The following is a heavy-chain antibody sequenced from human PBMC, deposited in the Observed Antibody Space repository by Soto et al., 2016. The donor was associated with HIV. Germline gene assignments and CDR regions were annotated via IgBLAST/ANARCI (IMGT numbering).Heavy chain of an antibody. D-gene: IGHD4-17*01. V-gene: IGHV4-39*01. CDR1: GGSISSSSYN. CDR2: ISYSGRT. CDR3: ARPPDGGEGFQH. Sequence: QLQESGPGLVKPSETLSLNCTVSGGSISSSSYNWGWIRQPPGKGLEWIGSISYSGRTYYNLSLKSRVTISVDTSKNQFSLKLSSVTAADTAVYYCARPPDGGEGFQHWGQGTLVTVSS. J-gene: IGHJ1*01.